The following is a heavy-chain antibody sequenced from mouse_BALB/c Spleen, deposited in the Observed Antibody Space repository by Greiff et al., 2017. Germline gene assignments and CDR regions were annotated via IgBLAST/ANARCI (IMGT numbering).Heavy chain of an antibody. CDR2: IYPGDGDT. V-gene: IGHV1-87*01. Sequence: QVQLKESGAELARPGASVKLSCKASGYTFTSYWMQWVKQRPGQGLEWIGAIYPGDGDTRYTQKFKGKATLTADKSSSTAYMQLSSLASEDSAVYYCALAYYTQDYAMDYWGQGTSVTVSS. CDR1: GYTFTSYW. CDR3: ALAYYTQDYAMDY. J-gene: IGHJ4*01. D-gene: IGHD2-10*01.